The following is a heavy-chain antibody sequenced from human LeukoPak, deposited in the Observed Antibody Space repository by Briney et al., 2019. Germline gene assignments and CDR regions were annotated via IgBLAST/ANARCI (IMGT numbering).Heavy chain of an antibody. CDR3: ARNIPATSFLAY. CDR1: GYTFTDYY. Sequence: ASVKVSCKASGYTFTDYYMHWVRQAPGQGLEWMGWINPNSGGTNYAQRFQGRVTMTRDTSISTAYVELSRLRSDDTAVYYCARNIPATSFLAYWGQGTLVTVSS. J-gene: IGHJ4*02. CDR2: INPNSGGT. D-gene: IGHD2-2*01. V-gene: IGHV1-2*02.